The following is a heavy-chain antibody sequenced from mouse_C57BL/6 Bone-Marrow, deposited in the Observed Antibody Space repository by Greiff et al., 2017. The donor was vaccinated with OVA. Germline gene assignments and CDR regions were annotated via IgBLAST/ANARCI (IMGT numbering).Heavy chain of an antibody. V-gene: IGHV1-50*01. J-gene: IGHJ3*01. Sequence: QVQLQQPGAELVKPGASVKLSCKASGYTFTSYWMQWVKQRPGQGLEWIGEIDPSDSYTNYNQKFKGKATLTVDTSSSTAYMQLSSLTSEDSAVYYCARIAYDYASWFAYWGQGTLVTVSA. CDR1: GYTFTSYW. CDR2: IDPSDSYT. D-gene: IGHD2-4*01. CDR3: ARIAYDYASWFAY.